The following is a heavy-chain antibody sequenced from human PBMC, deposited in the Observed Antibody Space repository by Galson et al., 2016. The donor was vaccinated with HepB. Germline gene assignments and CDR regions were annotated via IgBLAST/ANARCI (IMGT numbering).Heavy chain of an antibody. CDR3: ARDIGDCSSGTCYSDYLDY. V-gene: IGHV3-33*01. CDR1: GFTFSSFG. J-gene: IGHJ4*02. D-gene: IGHD2-15*01. Sequence: SLRLSCAASGFTFSSFGMHWVRQAPGKGLEWVAVIWYDGSFEFYADSVQGRFTLSRDNSKNTLFLQMSSLRAEDSAVYYCARDIGDCSSGTCYSDYLDYWGQGALVAVSS. CDR2: IWYDGSFE.